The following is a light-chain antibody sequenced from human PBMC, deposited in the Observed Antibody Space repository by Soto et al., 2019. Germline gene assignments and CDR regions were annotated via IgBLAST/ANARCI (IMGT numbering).Light chain of an antibody. V-gene: IGLV1-40*01. CDR3: QSYDSSLSVVV. Sequence: QSVLTQPPSVSGAPGQRVTISCTGSSSNIGAGYDVHWYQQLPGTAPKLLIYGNSNRPSGVPDRFSGSKSGTSASLAITGLHDEDEADYYCQSYDSSLSVVVFGGGTKLTVL. CDR1: SSNIGAGYD. J-gene: IGLJ2*01. CDR2: GNS.